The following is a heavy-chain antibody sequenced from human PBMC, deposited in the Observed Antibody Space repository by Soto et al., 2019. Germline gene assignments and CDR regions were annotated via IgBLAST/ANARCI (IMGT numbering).Heavy chain of an antibody. D-gene: IGHD3-10*01. J-gene: IGHJ6*02. Sequence: SVKVSCKASGGTFSSYAISWVRQAPGQGLEWMGGIIPIFGTANYAQKFQGRVTITADESTSTAYMELSSLRSEDTAVYYCAREEMVRGVVHNYYYYGMDVWGQGTTVTVSS. CDR3: AREEMVRGVVHNYYYYGMDV. CDR1: GGTFSSYA. V-gene: IGHV1-69*13. CDR2: IIPIFGTA.